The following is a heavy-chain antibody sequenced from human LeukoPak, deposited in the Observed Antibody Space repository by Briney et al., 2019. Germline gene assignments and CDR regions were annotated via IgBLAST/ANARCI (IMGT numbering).Heavy chain of an antibody. Sequence: ASVKFSCQVSEYTLTELSMHWVRQAPGKGLEWLGGFDPEDGEIIYAQKFQGRVTMSDDTSTDTAYMELGSLRSDDTAVYYCAADRGDYSGSYWTAFDIWGQGTMVTVSS. V-gene: IGHV1-24*01. CDR2: FDPEDGEI. CDR3: AADRGDYSGSYWTAFDI. CDR1: EYTLTELS. D-gene: IGHD1-26*01. J-gene: IGHJ3*02.